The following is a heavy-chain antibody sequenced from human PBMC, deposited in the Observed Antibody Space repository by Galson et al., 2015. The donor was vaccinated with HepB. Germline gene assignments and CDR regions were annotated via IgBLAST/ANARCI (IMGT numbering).Heavy chain of an antibody. CDR2: INPNSGGT. CDR1: GYTFTGYY. V-gene: IGHV1-2*02. CDR3: ARAYCTSTNCLYYFDY. Sequence: SVKVSCTASGYTFTGYYIHWVRQAPGQGLEWMGWINPNSGGTNYAQKFQGRVTMTRDTSISTAYMELTRMRFDDTAVYYCARAYCTSTNCLYYFDYWGQGTLVTVSS. J-gene: IGHJ4*02. D-gene: IGHD2-2*01.